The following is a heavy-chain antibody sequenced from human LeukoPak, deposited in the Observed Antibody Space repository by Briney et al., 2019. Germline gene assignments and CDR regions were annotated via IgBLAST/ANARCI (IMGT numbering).Heavy chain of an antibody. Sequence: SETLSLTCTVSNGSINNYYWSWIRQPPGKGRDWIGYISYSGTTTYSPSLKSRVTISVHSCTHQFSLKLNSVTAAETAVYYCARGGYTGTSFNYWGQGTLVTVSS. CDR2: ISYSGTT. CDR1: NGSINNYY. V-gene: IGHV4-59*08. CDR3: ARGGYTGTSFNY. J-gene: IGHJ4*02. D-gene: IGHD5-12*01.